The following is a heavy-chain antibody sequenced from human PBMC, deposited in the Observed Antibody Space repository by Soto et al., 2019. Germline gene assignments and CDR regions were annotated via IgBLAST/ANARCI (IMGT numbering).Heavy chain of an antibody. V-gene: IGHV3-33*01. CDR1: GFTFSSYG. Sequence: GGSLRLSCAASGFTFSSYGMHWVRQAPGKGLEWVAVIWYDGSNKYYADSVKGRFTISRDNSKNTLYLQMNSLRAEDTAVYYCATFEMATTRLDYWGQGTLVTVSS. CDR3: ATFEMATTRLDY. CDR2: IWYDGSNK. J-gene: IGHJ4*02. D-gene: IGHD5-12*01.